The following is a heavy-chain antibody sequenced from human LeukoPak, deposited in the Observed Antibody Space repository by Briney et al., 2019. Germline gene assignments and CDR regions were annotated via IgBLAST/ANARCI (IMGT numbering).Heavy chain of an antibody. D-gene: IGHD6-19*01. CDR3: ARSRSSITVAGLPSNWFDP. Sequence: SETLSLTCTVSGGSISSSSYYWGWIRQPPGKGLGWIGSIYYSGSTYYNPSLKSRVTISVDTSKNHFSLKLSSVTAADTALYYCARSRSSITVAGLPSNWFDPWGQGTLVTVSS. CDR1: GGSISSSSYY. CDR2: IYYSGST. J-gene: IGHJ5*02. V-gene: IGHV4-39*02.